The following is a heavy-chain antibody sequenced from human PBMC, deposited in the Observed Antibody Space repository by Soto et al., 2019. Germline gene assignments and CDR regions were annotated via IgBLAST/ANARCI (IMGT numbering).Heavy chain of an antibody. D-gene: IGHD2-8*01. CDR3: ARDLAGYCTNGVCYPFDY. Sequence: ASVKVSCKASGYTFTSYGISWVRQAPGQGLEWMGWISAYNGNTNYAQKLQGRVTMTTDTSTSTAYMELRSLRSDDTAVYYCARDLAGYCTNGVCYPFDYWGQGTPVTVSS. CDR1: GYTFTSYG. CDR2: ISAYNGNT. V-gene: IGHV1-18*04. J-gene: IGHJ4*02.